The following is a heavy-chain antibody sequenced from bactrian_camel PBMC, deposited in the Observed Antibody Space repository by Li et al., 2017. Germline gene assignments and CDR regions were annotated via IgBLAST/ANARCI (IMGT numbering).Heavy chain of an antibody. J-gene: IGHJ4*01. Sequence: VQLVESGGALVQAGESLRLSCRASGLAFGEDYVMRWFRQAPGKGLEWVSAINSGGGSTYYADSVKGRFTISRDNAKNTLYLQLNSLKTEDTAVYYCAARGPYRAGCSATLRWGQGTQVTVS. CDR2: INSGGGST. CDR1: GLAFGEDYV. D-gene: IGHD3*01. V-gene: IGHV3S40*01. CDR3: AARGPYRAGCSATLR.